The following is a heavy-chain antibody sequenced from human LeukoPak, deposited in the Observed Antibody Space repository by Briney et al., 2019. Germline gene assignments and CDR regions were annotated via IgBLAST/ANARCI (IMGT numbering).Heavy chain of an antibody. CDR2: ISSSSSYI. J-gene: IGHJ4*02. Sequence: GGSLRLSCAASGFTFSSYSMNWVRQAPGKGLEWVSSISSSSSYIYYADSVKGRFTISRDNAKNSLYLQMNSLRAEDTAVYYCASDPITMVRGVGDYWGQGTLVTVSS. D-gene: IGHD3-10*01. CDR3: ASDPITMVRGVGDY. V-gene: IGHV3-21*01. CDR1: GFTFSSYS.